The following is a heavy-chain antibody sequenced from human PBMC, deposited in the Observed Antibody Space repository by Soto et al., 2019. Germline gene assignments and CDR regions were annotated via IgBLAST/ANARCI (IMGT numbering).Heavy chain of an antibody. J-gene: IGHJ5*02. CDR2: IFWADDK. V-gene: IGHV2-5*02. D-gene: IGHD6-19*01. Sequence: QITLKESGPALVKPTQTLTLTCTFSGFSLSTSGVGVGWIRQPPGKALEWLALIFWADDKRFNPALESGVTITKDTSKNRGFLTMTNMDPGYTATYYCADLRWMSSGVWFDPWDQGTLVTVSA. CDR1: GFSLSTSGVG. CDR3: ADLRWMSSGVWFDP.